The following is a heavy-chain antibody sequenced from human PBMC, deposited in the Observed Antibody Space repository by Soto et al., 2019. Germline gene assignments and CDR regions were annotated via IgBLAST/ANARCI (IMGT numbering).Heavy chain of an antibody. CDR2: IWYDGSNK. CDR1: GFTFSSYG. D-gene: IGHD6-19*01. CDR3: AKDGNWLDVYFDV. Sequence: QTGGSLRLSCAASGFTFSSYGMHWVRQAPGKGLEWVAVIWYDGSNKYYADSVKGRFTISRDNSKNTLYLQMTNLRAEDTAVYYCAKDGNWLDVYFDVWGQGTPVTVSS. J-gene: IGHJ4*02. V-gene: IGHV3-33*06.